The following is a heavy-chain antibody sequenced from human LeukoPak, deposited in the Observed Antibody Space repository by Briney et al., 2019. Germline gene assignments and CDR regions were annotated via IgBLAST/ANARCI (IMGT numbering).Heavy chain of an antibody. V-gene: IGHV1-46*01. D-gene: IGHD5-18*01. CDR1: GYTFTGYY. J-gene: IGHJ5*02. Sequence: GASVKVSCKASGYTFTGYYMHWVRQAPGQGLEWMGLINPSGGSTRYAQKFQGRVTMTRDMSTSTVYMELRSLRSEDTAVYYCARALPHRRLMDTTMEQHWFDPWGQGTLVTVSS. CDR2: INPSGGST. CDR3: ARALPHRRLMDTTMEQHWFDP.